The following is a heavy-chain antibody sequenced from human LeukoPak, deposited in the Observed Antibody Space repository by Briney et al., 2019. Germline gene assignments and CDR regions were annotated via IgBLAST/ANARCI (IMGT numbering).Heavy chain of an antibody. D-gene: IGHD1-26*01. CDR3: ARLSGSPPLNWFDP. Sequence: SETLSLTCTVSGGSISNYYWSWIRQPPGKGLEWIGSMYYSGNTYYNPSLKSRVTISVDTSKNQFSLKLSSVTAADTAVYYCARLSGSPPLNWFDPWGQGTLVTVSS. J-gene: IGHJ5*02. V-gene: IGHV4-39*07. CDR1: GGSISNYY. CDR2: MYYSGNT.